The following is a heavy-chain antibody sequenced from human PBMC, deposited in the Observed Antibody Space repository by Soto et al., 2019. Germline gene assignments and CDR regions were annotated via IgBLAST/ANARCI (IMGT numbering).Heavy chain of an antibody. D-gene: IGHD6-19*01. CDR1: GDSVSSNSAA. Sequence: QVQLQQSGPGLVKPSQTLSLTCAISGDSVSSNSAAWNWIRQSPSRGLEWLGRTYYRSKWYNDYAVSVKSRITINPDTSKNQCSLQLNSVTPEDTAVYYCARGVRGSGWLDGYYNWFDPWGQGTLVTVSS. J-gene: IGHJ5*02. V-gene: IGHV6-1*01. CDR2: TYYRSKWYN. CDR3: ARGVRGSGWLDGYYNWFDP.